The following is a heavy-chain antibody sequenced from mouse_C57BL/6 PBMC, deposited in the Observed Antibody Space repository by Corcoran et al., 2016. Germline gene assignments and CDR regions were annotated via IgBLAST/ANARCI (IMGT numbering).Heavy chain of an antibody. J-gene: IGHJ1*03. CDR1: GYTFTDYY. V-gene: IGHV1-26*01. D-gene: IGHD1-1*01. CDR2: INPNNGGT. Sequence: EVQLQQSGPELVKPGASVKISCKASGYTFTDYYMNWVKQSHGKSLEWIGDINPNNGGTSYNQKFKGKATLTVDKSSSTAYMELRSLTSEDSAVYYCARITTVVEWYFDVWGTGTTVTISS. CDR3: ARITTVVEWYFDV.